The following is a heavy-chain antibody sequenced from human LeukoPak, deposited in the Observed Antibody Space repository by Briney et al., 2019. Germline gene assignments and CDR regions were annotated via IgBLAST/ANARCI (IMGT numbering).Heavy chain of an antibody. CDR2: IKSKTDGGTT. D-gene: IGHD3-10*01. CDR3: TTVGYGSGSYGY. V-gene: IGHV3-15*01. Sequence: GGSLRLSCAVSGFTFSNAWMSWVRQAPGKGLEWIGRIKSKTDGGTTDYAAPVKGRFTISRDDSKNTLYLQMTSLKTEDTAVYYCTTVGYGSGSYGYWGQGTLVTVSS. CDR1: GFTFSNAW. J-gene: IGHJ4*02.